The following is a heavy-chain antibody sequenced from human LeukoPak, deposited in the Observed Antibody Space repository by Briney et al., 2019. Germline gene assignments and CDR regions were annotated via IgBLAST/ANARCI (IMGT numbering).Heavy chain of an antibody. J-gene: IGHJ5*01. CDR2: ISGDGKTT. D-gene: IGHD1-26*01. CDR3: AKGVRSGTYYNCFDS. V-gene: IGHV3-43*02. Sequence: GGSLRLSCVASGFNVDDYALHWVRQAPGKGLEWISLISGDGKTTHYANSVKGRFTISRDNSENSLYLRMSSLRSEDTALYYCAKGVRSGTYYNCFDSWGRGTLVTVSS. CDR1: GFNVDDYA.